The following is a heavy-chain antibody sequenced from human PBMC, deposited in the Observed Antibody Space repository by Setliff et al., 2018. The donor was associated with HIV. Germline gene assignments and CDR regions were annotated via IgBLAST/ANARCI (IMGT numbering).Heavy chain of an antibody. CDR2: IIPISGTA. CDR1: GGTFSNYG. J-gene: IGHJ3*02. CDR3: ATDRILGYCSSTSCSNAFDI. V-gene: IGHV1-69*05. Sequence: SVKVSCKASGGTFSNYGMSWVRQAPGQGLEWMGGIIPISGTANYAQKFQGRVTITTDESTSTAYMELSSLRSEDTAVYYCATDRILGYCSSTSCSNAFDIWGQGTMVTVSS. D-gene: IGHD2-2*01.